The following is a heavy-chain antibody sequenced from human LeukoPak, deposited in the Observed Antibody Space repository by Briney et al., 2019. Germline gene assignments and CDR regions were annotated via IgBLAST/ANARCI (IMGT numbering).Heavy chain of an antibody. CDR3: ARGLKGYCSSTSCYAWWFAP. Sequence: GGSLRLSCAASGFTLSSYSMNWVRQAPGKGLEWVSSISSSSSYIYYADSVKGRFTISRDNAKNSLYLQMNRLRAEDTAVYYCARGLKGYCSSTSCYAWWFAPWGQGTLVTVSS. CDR2: ISSSSSYI. D-gene: IGHD2-2*01. J-gene: IGHJ5*02. CDR1: GFTLSSYS. V-gene: IGHV3-21*01.